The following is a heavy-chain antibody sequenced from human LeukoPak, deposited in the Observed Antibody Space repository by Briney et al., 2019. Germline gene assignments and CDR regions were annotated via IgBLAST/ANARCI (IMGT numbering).Heavy chain of an antibody. V-gene: IGHV1-69*06. J-gene: IGHJ5*02. D-gene: IGHD3-16*02. CDR3: ARESTFGGVIVLGEDLYWFDP. CDR1: GGTFSSYA. Sequence: SVNVSCKASGGTFSSYAISWVRQAPGQGLEWMGGIIPIFGTANYAQKFQGRVTITADKSTSTAYMELSSLRSEDTAVYYCARESTFGGVIVLGEDLYWFDPWGQGTLVTVSS. CDR2: IIPIFGTA.